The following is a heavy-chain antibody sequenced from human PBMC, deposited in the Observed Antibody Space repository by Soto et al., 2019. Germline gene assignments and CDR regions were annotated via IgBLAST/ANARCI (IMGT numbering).Heavy chain of an antibody. CDR2: IYHSGST. Sequence: QLQLQESGSGLVKPSQTLSLTCAVSGGSISSGGYSWSWIRQPPGKGLEWIGYIYHSGSTYYNPSVKNRVTISVDRSQNQYRQELSTVTAAVTAVYYCPRGEAMVLDYWGQGTVVTVCS. CDR1: GGSISSGGYS. CDR3: PRGEAMVLDY. V-gene: IGHV4-30-2*01. J-gene: IGHJ4*02. D-gene: IGHD5-18*01.